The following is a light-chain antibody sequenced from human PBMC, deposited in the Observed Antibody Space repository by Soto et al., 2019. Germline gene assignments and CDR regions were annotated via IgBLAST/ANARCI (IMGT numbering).Light chain of an antibody. CDR1: QSVSNS. V-gene: IGKV3-15*01. J-gene: IGKJ1*01. CDR2: RAS. Sequence: IVMTQSPSTLSVSPGERATLSCRASQSVSNSIVWYQQKPGQAPRLLIYRASTRATGIPARFSASGSETEFTLTISSLQSEDFAVYYCQQYHDWWTFGQGTKVDIK. CDR3: QQYHDWWT.